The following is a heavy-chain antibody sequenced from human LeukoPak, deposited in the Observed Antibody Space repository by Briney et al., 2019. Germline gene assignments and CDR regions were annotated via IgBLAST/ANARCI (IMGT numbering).Heavy chain of an antibody. Sequence: GGSLRLSCAASGFTFSSYDMSWVRQAPGKVLDLVSAISGSGGSTYYADSVKGRFTISRDNSKNTLYLQMNSLRAENTAVYYCAKSLFGSGWYLVDYWGQGTLVTVSS. CDR2: ISGSGGST. V-gene: IGHV3-23*01. CDR3: AKSLFGSGWYLVDY. D-gene: IGHD6-19*01. CDR1: GFTFSSYD. J-gene: IGHJ4*02.